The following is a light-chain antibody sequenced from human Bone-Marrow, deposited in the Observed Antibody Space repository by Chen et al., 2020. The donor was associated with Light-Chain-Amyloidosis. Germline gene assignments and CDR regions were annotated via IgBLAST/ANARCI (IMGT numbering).Light chain of an antibody. J-gene: IGLJ3*02. CDR3: QVWDRSSDRPV. CDR2: DDS. CDR1: NIGSTS. Sequence: SYVLTQPYSVSVAPGQTATIACGGNNIGSTSEHWYQQTPGQAPLLVVYDDSYRPSGIPAQLSGSNSGNTATLTSSRVEAGDEADYYCQVWDRSSDRPVFGGGTKLTVL. V-gene: IGLV3-21*02.